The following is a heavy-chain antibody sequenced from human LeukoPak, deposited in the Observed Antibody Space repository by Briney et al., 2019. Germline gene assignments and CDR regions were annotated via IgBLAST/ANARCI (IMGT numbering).Heavy chain of an antibody. CDR2: ISRSGGST. V-gene: IGHV3-23*01. CDR3: AKASLQQLRINYFDY. CDR1: GFTVSSNY. J-gene: IGHJ4*02. D-gene: IGHD6-13*01. Sequence: PGGSLRPSCAASGFTVSSNYISWVRQAPGKGLEWVSAISRSGGSTYYADSVKGRFTISRDNSKNTLYLQMNSLRAEDTAVYYCAKASLQQLRINYFDYWGQGTLVTVSS.